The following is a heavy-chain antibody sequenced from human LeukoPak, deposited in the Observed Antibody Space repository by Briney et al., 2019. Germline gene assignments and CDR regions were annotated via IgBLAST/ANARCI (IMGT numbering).Heavy chain of an antibody. J-gene: IGHJ5*02. CDR3: AREVVAASRSWFDP. CDR1: GGTFSNYA. CDR2: ISAYNGNT. D-gene: IGHD2-15*01. V-gene: IGHV1-18*01. Sequence: ASVKVSCKASGGTFSNYAISWVRQAPGQGLEWMGWISAYNGNTNYAQKLQGRVTMTTDTSTSTAYMELRSLRSDDTAVYYCAREVVAASRSWFDPWGQGTLVTVSS.